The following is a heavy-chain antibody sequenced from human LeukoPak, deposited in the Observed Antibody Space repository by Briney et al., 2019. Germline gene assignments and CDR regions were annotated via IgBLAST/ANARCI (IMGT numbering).Heavy chain of an antibody. Sequence: GGSLRLSCAASGFTFSSYGMHWVRQAPGKGLEWVAVIWYDGSNKYYADSVKGRFTISRDNSKNTLYLQMNSLRAEDAAVYYCARPEGYCSSTSCQYYYYYYMDVWGKGTTVTVSS. CDR3: ARPEGYCSSTSCQYYYYYYMDV. J-gene: IGHJ6*03. V-gene: IGHV3-33*01. D-gene: IGHD2-2*01. CDR2: IWYDGSNK. CDR1: GFTFSSYG.